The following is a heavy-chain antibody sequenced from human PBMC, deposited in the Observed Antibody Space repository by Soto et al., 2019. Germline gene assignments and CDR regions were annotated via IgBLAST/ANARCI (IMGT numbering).Heavy chain of an antibody. CDR2: ISYDGSNK. CDR1: GFTFSSYA. CDR3: ARDSNRITIFGVVIIDYYYYGMDV. Sequence: QVQLVESGGGVVQPGRSLRLSCAASGFTFSSYAMHWVRQAPGKGLEWVAVISYDGSNKYYADSVKGRFTISRDNSKNTLYLQMNSLRAEDTAVYYCARDSNRITIFGVVIIDYYYYGMDVWGQGTTVTVSS. J-gene: IGHJ6*02. V-gene: IGHV3-30-3*01. D-gene: IGHD3-3*01.